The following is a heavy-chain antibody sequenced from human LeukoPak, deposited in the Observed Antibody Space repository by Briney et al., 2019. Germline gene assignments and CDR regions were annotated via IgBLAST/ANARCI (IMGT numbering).Heavy chain of an antibody. D-gene: IGHD1-7*01. J-gene: IGHJ4*02. V-gene: IGHV1-2*02. Sequence: GASVKVSCKASGYTFTGYYMHWVRQAPGQGLEWMGWINPNSGGTNYAQKFQGRVTMTRDTSISTAYMELSRLRSDDTAVYYSARWPGELYYFDYWGQGTLVTVSS. CDR3: ARWPGELYYFDY. CDR1: GYTFTGYY. CDR2: INPNSGGT.